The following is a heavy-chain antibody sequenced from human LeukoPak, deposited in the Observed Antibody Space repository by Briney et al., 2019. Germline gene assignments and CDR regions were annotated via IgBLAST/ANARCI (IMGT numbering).Heavy chain of an antibody. CDR3: ARGAWFGELGKYYSDY. CDR1: GGTFGSYA. J-gene: IGHJ4*02. D-gene: IGHD3-10*01. CDR2: IIPIFRTT. V-gene: IGHV1-69*05. Sequence: ASVKVSCKASGGTFGSYAVSWVRQAPGQGLEWMGGIIPIFRTTHYAHKFQGRVTIVTDASTSTASMELSSLRSEDTAVYYCARGAWFGELGKYYSDYWAREPWSPSPQ.